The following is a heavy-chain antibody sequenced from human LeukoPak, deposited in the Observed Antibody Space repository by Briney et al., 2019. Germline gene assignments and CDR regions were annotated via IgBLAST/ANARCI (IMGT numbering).Heavy chain of an antibody. CDR3: AKGSRRPAAAGTNFDY. D-gene: IGHD6-13*01. V-gene: IGHV3-30*18. J-gene: IGHJ4*02. CDR1: GFTFSSYG. Sequence: GGSLRLSCAASGFTFSSYGMHWVRQAPGKGLEWVAVISYDGSNKYYADSVKGRFTISRDNSKNTLYLQMNSLRAEDTAVYYCAKGSRRPAAAGTNFDYWGQETLVTVSS. CDR2: ISYDGSNK.